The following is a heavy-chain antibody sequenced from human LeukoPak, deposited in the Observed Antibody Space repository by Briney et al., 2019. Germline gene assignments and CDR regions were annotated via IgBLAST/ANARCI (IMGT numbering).Heavy chain of an antibody. Sequence: GGSLRLSCAASGFAFSNYWMNWVRQAPGKGLEWVANVKQDGSEKYYVASVKGRFTISRDNAKNSLYLQMNSLRAEDTAVYYCATRYFDLWGRGTLVTVSS. CDR1: GFAFSNYW. J-gene: IGHJ2*01. V-gene: IGHV3-7*01. CDR2: VKQDGSEK. CDR3: ATRYFDL.